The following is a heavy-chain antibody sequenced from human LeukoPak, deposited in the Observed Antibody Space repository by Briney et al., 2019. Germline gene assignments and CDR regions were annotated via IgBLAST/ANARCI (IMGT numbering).Heavy chain of an antibody. CDR2: IIPIFGTA. Sequence: SVKVSCKASGGTFSSYAISWVRQAPGQGLEWMGRIIPIFGTANYAQKFQGRVTITTDESTSTAYMALSSLRSEDTAVYYCAREVAGEAGDWGQGTLVTVSS. V-gene: IGHV1-69*05. D-gene: IGHD6-19*01. J-gene: IGHJ4*02. CDR3: AREVAGEAGD. CDR1: GGTFSSYA.